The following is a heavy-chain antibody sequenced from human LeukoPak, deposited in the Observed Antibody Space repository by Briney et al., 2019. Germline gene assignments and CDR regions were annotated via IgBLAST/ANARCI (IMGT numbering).Heavy chain of an antibody. CDR1: GFTFSSYG. J-gene: IGHJ6*03. Sequence: GGSLRLSCAASGFTFSSYGMHWVRQAPGKGLEWVAVIWYDGSNKYYADSVKGRFTISRDNSKNTLYLQMNSLRTEDTAVYYCATAPRGVVTPSYYMEVWGKGTTVTVSS. V-gene: IGHV3-30*02. CDR3: ATAPRGVVTPSYYMEV. CDR2: IWYDGSNK. D-gene: IGHD4-23*01.